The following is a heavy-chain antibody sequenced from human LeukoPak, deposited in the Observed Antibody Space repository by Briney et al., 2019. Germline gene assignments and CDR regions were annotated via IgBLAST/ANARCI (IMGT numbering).Heavy chain of an antibody. J-gene: IGHJ4*02. D-gene: IGHD2-2*01. Sequence: ASVKVSCKASGYTFTSNDINWVRQATGQGLEWMGWMNPNSGNTGYAQKFQGRVTMTRNTSISTAYMELSSLRSEDTAVYYCARGTKPYRYCSSTSCRYYFDYWGQGTLVTVSS. CDR2: MNPNSGNT. CDR3: ARGTKPYRYCSSTSCRYYFDY. CDR1: GYTFTSND. V-gene: IGHV1-8*01.